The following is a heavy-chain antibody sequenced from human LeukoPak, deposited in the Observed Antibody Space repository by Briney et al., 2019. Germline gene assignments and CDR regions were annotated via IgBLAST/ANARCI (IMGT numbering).Heavy chain of an antibody. D-gene: IGHD3-10*01. J-gene: IGHJ4*02. CDR1: GFTFSSFG. CDR2: LSYDGSNK. V-gene: IGHV3-30*18. CDR3: AKDAPYYGSGSPPKLDY. Sequence: GGTLRLSCAASGFTFSSFGMHWVRQAPGKGLEWVAVLSYDGSNKYYADSVKGRFTISRDNSKNTLYLQMNSLRAEDTAVYYCAKDAPYYGSGSPPKLDYWGQGTLVTVSS.